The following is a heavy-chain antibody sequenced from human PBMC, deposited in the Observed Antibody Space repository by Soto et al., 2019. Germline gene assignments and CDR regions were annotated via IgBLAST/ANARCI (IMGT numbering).Heavy chain of an antibody. V-gene: IGHV4-31*03. CDR3: ARGGLARYSSSEIDY. D-gene: IGHD6-13*01. J-gene: IGHJ4*02. Sequence: SETLSLTCTVSCGSISSGGYYWSWIRQHPGKGLEWIGYIYYSGSTYYNPSLKSRVTISVDTSKNQFSLKLSSVTAADTAVYYCARGGLARYSSSEIDYWGQGTLVTVSS. CDR2: IYYSGST. CDR1: CGSISSGGYY.